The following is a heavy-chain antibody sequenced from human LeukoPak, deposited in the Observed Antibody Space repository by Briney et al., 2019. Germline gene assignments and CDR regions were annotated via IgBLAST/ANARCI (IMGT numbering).Heavy chain of an antibody. CDR2: INHSGST. Sequence: PSETLSLTCAVYGGSFSGYYWSWIRQPPGKGLEWIGEINHSGSTNYNPSLKSRVTISVDTSKNQFSLKLSSVTAADTAVYYCARGLAAAGTSPFDYWGQGTLVTVSS. CDR3: ARGLAAAGTSPFDY. CDR1: GGSFSGYY. D-gene: IGHD6-13*01. V-gene: IGHV4-34*01. J-gene: IGHJ4*02.